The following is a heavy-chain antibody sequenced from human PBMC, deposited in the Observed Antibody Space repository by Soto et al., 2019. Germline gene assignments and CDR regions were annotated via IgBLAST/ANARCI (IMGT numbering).Heavy chain of an antibody. CDR3: ARSADYGGPTDAFDI. CDR2: LIPIFATA. J-gene: IGHJ3*02. CDR1: GGTFSSYA. Sequence: QVQLVQSGAAVKKPGSSVKDSCKASGGTFSSYAISWVRQAPGQGLERMGGLIPIFATANYAQNFQGRVTITADESTSTAYMELSSLRSEDTVVYYCARSADYGGPTDAFDICGLGTMVTVSS. D-gene: IGHD4-17*01. V-gene: IGHV1-69*01.